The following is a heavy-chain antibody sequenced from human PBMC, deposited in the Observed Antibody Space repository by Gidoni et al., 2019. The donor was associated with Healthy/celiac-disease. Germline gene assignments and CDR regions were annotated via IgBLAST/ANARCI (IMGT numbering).Heavy chain of an antibody. CDR2: IYYSGST. V-gene: IGHV4-59*01. CDR1: GGSISSYY. CDR3: ARDWGGPYNRNDVGYAFDI. J-gene: IGHJ3*02. Sequence: QVQLQESGPGLVKPSETLSLTCTVSGGSISSYYWSWIRQPPGKGLEWIGYIYYSGSTNYNPSLKSRVTISVDTSKNQFSLKLSSVTAADTAVYYCARDWGGPYNRNDVGYAFDIWGQGTMVTVSS. D-gene: IGHD1-1*01.